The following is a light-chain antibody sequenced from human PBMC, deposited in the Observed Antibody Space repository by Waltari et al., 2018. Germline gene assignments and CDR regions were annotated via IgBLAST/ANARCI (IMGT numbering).Light chain of an antibody. J-gene: IGKJ4*01. CDR2: DAS. V-gene: IGKV3-11*01. CDR1: QSVSSY. CDR3: QPRRNWRLT. Sequence: EIVLTQSPATLSLSPGERATLSCRASQSVSSYLAWYQQKPSQAPRLLIYDASNRATGIPSRFSGSGSGTDFTLTLSSLEPEDFAVYYCQPRRNWRLTFGGGTTVDIK.